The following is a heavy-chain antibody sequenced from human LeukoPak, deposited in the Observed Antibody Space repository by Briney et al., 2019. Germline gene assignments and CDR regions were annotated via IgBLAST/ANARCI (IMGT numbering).Heavy chain of an antibody. V-gene: IGHV3-53*01. CDR3: AKTRPLDSSSWSHGDY. J-gene: IGHJ4*02. CDR1: GFTVSSNY. CDR2: SGSGDST. D-gene: IGHD6-13*01. Sequence: GGSLRLSCAASGFTVSSNYMSWVRQAPGKGLEWVSASGSGDSTYYGDSVKGRFTISRDNSKNTLYLQMNSLRAEDTAVYYCAKTRPLDSSSWSHGDYWGQGTLVTVSS.